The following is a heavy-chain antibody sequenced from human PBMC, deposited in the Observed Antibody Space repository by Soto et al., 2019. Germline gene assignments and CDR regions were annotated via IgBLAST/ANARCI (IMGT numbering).Heavy chain of an antibody. CDR1: GGSISSSSYY. D-gene: IGHD3-9*01. J-gene: IGHJ4*02. CDR3: ARRYYDILTGYHYYFDS. Sequence: PSETLSLTCTVSGGSISSSSYYWSWIRQPPGKGLEWIGQIYFGGSTNYNPSLKSRVTISLDTSKNQFSLEVRSVTAADTAVYYCARRYYDILTGYHYYFDSWGQGTRVTVSS. CDR2: IYFGGST. V-gene: IGHV4-61*05.